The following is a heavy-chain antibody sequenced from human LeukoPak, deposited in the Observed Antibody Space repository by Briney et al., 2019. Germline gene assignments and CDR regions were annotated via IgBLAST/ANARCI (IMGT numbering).Heavy chain of an antibody. V-gene: IGHV1-18*04. Sequence: ASVKVSCKASGYTFTSYYMHWVRQAPGQGLEWMGWISAYNGNTNYPQKLQGRVTMTTDTSTSTAYMELSSLRSEDTAVYYCARDAYYYGSGSYYKNKYYFDYWGQGTLVTVSS. CDR3: ARDAYYYGSGSYYKNKYYFDY. CDR2: ISAYNGNT. D-gene: IGHD3-10*01. J-gene: IGHJ4*02. CDR1: GYTFTSYY.